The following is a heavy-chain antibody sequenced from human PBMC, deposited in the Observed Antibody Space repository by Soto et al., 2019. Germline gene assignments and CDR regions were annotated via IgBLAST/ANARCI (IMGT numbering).Heavy chain of an antibody. CDR3: ARESTSGLDY. J-gene: IGHJ4*02. Sequence: QVQLVQSGAEVKKPGSSVKVSCPTSGGSFGIYPISWVRQAPGQGLEWVGRVIPILNVANYTQKLHGRLTLTADKSTTTADMEPSSLTSEDTAVYYCARESTSGLDYWGQGTLVTVSS. D-gene: IGHD2-2*01. CDR2: VIPILNVA. CDR1: GGSFGIYP. V-gene: IGHV1-69*04.